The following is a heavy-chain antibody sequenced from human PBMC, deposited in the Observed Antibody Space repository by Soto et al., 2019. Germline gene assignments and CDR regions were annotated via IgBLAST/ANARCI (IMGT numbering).Heavy chain of an antibody. V-gene: IGHV3-30*18. D-gene: IGHD6-19*01. CDR3: ANMDRDSGGWYESGLDYYYGMDV. CDR2: ISYDGSNK. Sequence: QVQLVESGGGVVQPGRSLRLSCAASGFTFSSYGMHWVRQAPGKGLEWVAVISYDGSNKYYADSVKGRFTISRDNSKNTLYLQMNSLRAEDTAVYYCANMDRDSGGWYESGLDYYYGMDVWGQGTTVTVSS. CDR1: GFTFSSYG. J-gene: IGHJ6*02.